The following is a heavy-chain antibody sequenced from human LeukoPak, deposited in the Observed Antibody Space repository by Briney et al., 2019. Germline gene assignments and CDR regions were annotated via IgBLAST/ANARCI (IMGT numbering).Heavy chain of an antibody. CDR1: GGTFSSYA. CDR2: IIPIFGTA. D-gene: IGHD5-12*01. V-gene: IGHV1-69*13. Sequence: ASVKVSCKASGGTFSSYAISWVRQAPGQGLEWMGGIIPIFGTANYAQKFQGRVTITADESTSTAYMELSSLRSEDTAVYYCARRGYSGYDLGHYFDYWGQGTLVTVSP. J-gene: IGHJ4*02. CDR3: ARRGYSGYDLGHYFDY.